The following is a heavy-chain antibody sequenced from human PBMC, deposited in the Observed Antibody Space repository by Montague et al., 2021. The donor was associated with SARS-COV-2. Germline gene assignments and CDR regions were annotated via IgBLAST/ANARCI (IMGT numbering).Heavy chain of an antibody. CDR3: ARSVVSESFYGSGSFLDS. V-gene: IGHV4-34*01. D-gene: IGHD3-10*01. J-gene: IGHJ4*02. Sequence: SETLSLTCAAYNGSFTGYFWSWVRQPPGKGLEWIGEINHSGDSNYSPSLKSRVSISLDMSTNQFSLELTSVTAADTAVYFCARSVVSESFYGSGSFLDSWGQGTLVTVSS. CDR2: INHSGDS. CDR1: NGSFTGYF.